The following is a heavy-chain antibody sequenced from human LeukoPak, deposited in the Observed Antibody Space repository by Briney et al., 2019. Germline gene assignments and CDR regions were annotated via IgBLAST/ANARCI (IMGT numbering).Heavy chain of an antibody. CDR1: GFTFSSYA. CDR2: ISGSGGST. V-gene: IGHV3-23*01. CDR3: AKDQGAYDSSGYYGN. Sequence: PGGSLRLSCAASGFTFSSYAMSWVRQAPGKGLEWVSAISGSGGSTYYADSVKGRFTISRDNSKNTLYLQMNSLRAEDTAVYYCAKDQGAYDSSGYYGNWGQGTLVTVSS. D-gene: IGHD3-22*01. J-gene: IGHJ4*02.